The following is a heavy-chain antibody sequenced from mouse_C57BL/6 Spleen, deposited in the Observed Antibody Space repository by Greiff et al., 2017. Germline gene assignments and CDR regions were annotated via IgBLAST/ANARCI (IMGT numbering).Heavy chain of an antibody. CDR3: ARGTAQAPMDY. CDR1: GFSLTSYG. D-gene: IGHD3-2*02. V-gene: IGHV2-6*01. J-gene: IGHJ4*01. CDR2: IWGVGST. Sequence: VQRVESGPGLVAPSQSLSITCTVSGFSLTSYGVDWVRQSPGKGLEWLGVIWGVGSTNYNSALKSRLSISKDNSKSQVFLKMNSLQTDDTAMYCCARGTAQAPMDYWGQGTSVTVSS.